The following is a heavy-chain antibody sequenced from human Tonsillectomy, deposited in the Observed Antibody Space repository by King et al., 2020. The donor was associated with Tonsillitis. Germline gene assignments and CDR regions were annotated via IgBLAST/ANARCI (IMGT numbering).Heavy chain of an antibody. CDR2: IWYDGSNE. CDR1: GFTFSSYG. V-gene: IGHV3-33*01. CDR3: ARDRCSDYSCRWYYFMDV. J-gene: IGHJ6*03. D-gene: IGHD3-22*01. Sequence: VQLVESGGGVVQPGGSLRLSCAASGFTFSSYGMHLVRQAPGKGLEWVAVIWYDGSNEDYTDSVKGRFTISRDNSKNTLFLQMSSLTAEDTGVYYFARDRCSDYSCRWYYFMDVWGKGTTVTVSS.